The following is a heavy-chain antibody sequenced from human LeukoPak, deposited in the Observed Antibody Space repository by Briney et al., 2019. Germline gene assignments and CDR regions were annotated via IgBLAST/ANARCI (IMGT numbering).Heavy chain of an antibody. D-gene: IGHD3-10*01. V-gene: IGHV1-18*01. CDR1: GYTFTSYG. CDR3: ARATRGYYYGSGSYLLNY. CDR2: ISAYNGNT. Sequence: ASVKVSCKASGYTFTSYGISWVRQAPGQGLEWMGWISAYNGNTNYAQKFQGRVTMTRDTSISTAYMELSRLRSDDTAVYYCARATRGYYYGSGSYLLNYWGQGTLVTVSS. J-gene: IGHJ4*02.